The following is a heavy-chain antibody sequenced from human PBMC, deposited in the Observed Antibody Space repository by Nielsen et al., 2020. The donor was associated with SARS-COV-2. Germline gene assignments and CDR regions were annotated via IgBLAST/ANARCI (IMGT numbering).Heavy chain of an antibody. J-gene: IGHJ5*02. CDR3: ARSISMVVRGVTSRWFDP. V-gene: IGHV2-5*02. D-gene: IGHD3-10*01. Sequence: SGPTLVQPPQTLTLTCTFSGFSLSTSGVGVGWIRQPPGKALEWLALIYWDDDKRYSPSLKSRLTITKDTSKNQVVLTMTNMDPVDTATYYCARSISMVVRGVTSRWFDPWGQGTLVTVSS. CDR1: GFSLSTSGVG. CDR2: IYWDDDK.